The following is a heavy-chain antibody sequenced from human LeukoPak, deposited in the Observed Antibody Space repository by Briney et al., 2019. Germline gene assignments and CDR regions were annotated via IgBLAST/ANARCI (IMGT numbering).Heavy chain of an antibody. CDR3: ARGKSRTQWFGELSESHNWFDP. J-gene: IGHJ5*02. CDR2: IYYSGST. V-gene: IGHV4-39*07. CDR1: GGSISSSSYY. Sequence: NSSETLSLTCTVSGGSISSSSYYWGWIRQPPGKGLEWIVSIYYSGSTYYNPSLKSRVTMSVDTSKNQFSLKLSSVTAADTAVYYCARGKSRTQWFGELSESHNWFDPWGQGTLVTVSS. D-gene: IGHD3-10*01.